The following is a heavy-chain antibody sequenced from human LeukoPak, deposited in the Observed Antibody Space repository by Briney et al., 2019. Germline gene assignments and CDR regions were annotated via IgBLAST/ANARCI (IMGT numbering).Heavy chain of an antibody. CDR3: AKMGGYYYDSSGPNDFDY. J-gene: IGHJ4*02. CDR1: GFTFSSYA. CDR2: ISGSGGGT. D-gene: IGHD3-22*01. V-gene: IGHV3-23*01. Sequence: GGSLRLSCAASGFTFSSYAMSWVRQAPRKGLEWVSAISGSGGGTKYADSVKGRFTNSRDNSKNTLYLQMNSLRAEDTAVYYCAKMGGYYYDSSGPNDFDYWGQGTLVTVSS.